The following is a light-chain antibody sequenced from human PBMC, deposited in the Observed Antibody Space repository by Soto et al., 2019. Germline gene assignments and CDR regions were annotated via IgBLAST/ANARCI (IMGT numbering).Light chain of an antibody. J-gene: IGKJ1*01. CDR3: HQSYGTPWT. CDR1: QGVLYSPNSKNY. V-gene: IGKV4-1*01. Sequence: IVMTQSPDSLAVTLGERATINCKSSQGVLYSPNSKNYLAWYQQKPGQPPKLLIYWASIREAGVTDRFTGSGSATDFTLTISSLQAEDVAVYYCHQSYGTPWTFGQGTKVEIK. CDR2: WAS.